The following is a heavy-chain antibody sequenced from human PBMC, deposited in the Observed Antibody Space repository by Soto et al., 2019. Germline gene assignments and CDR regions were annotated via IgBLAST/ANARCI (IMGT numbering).Heavy chain of an antibody. CDR2: ISGSGGST. Sequence: GGSLRLSCAASGFTFSSYAMSWVRQAPGKGLEWVSAISGSGGSTYYADSVKGRFTISRDNSKNTLYLQMNSLRAEDTAVYYCAKVRDWYHHTRGWFDPWGQGTLVTVSS. D-gene: IGHD3-9*01. CDR3: AKVRDWYHHTRGWFDP. CDR1: GFTFSSYA. V-gene: IGHV3-23*01. J-gene: IGHJ5*02.